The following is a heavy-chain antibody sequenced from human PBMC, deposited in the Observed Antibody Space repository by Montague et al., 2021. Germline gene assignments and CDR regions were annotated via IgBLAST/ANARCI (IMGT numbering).Heavy chain of an antibody. CDR2: IYYSANT. D-gene: IGHD2-21*02. CDR1: GASINSSPYY. V-gene: IGHV4-39*01. J-gene: IGHJ5*02. Sequence: SETLSLTCTVSGASINSSPYYWGWIRQPPGKGLEWIGSIYYSANTYYNPSLKSRLSISVDTTKNQFSLRLKSVTAADTAVYHCARVDCDGACYTFDPWGQGTLVTVSS. CDR3: ARVDCDGACYTFDP.